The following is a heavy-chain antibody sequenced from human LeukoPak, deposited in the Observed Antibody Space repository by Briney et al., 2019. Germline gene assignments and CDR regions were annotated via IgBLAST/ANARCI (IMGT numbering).Heavy chain of an antibody. V-gene: IGHV3-9*01. CDR1: GFTFSSYA. J-gene: IGHJ4*02. CDR2: ISWNSGSI. CDR3: AKGSSSLDLDY. D-gene: IGHD3-16*02. Sequence: PGGSLRLSCAASGFTFSSYAMSWVRQAPGKGLEWVSGISWNSGSIGYADSVKGRFTISRDNAKNSLYLQMNSLRAEDTALYCCAKGSSSLDLDYWGQGTPVTVSS.